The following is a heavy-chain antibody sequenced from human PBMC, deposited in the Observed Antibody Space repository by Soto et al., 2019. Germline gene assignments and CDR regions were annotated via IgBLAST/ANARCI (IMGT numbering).Heavy chain of an antibody. CDR3: ARGPYYDFWSGPAEEYYYYMDV. CDR2: INPSGGST. V-gene: IGHV1-46*03. CDR1: GYTFTSYY. D-gene: IGHD3-3*01. J-gene: IGHJ6*03. Sequence: ASVKVSCKASGYTFTSYYMHWVRQAPGQGLEWMGIINPSGGSTSYAQKFQGRVTMTRDTSTSTVYMELSSLRSEDTAVYYCARGPYYDFWSGPAEEYYYYMDVWGKGTTVTAP.